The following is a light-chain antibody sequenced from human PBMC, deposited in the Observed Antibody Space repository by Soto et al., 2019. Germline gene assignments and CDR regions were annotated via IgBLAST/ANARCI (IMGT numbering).Light chain of an antibody. J-gene: IGKJ2*01. CDR3: QQYDDYPFT. V-gene: IGKV1-5*01. Sequence: DIPMTQSPSTLSASIGDRVTITGRASQSASTSLAWYQQKPGRAPNLLIYDASTLQSGVPSRFSGSGSGTEFVLTITSLQPDDFATYYCQQYDDYPFTFGPGTKLES. CDR1: QSASTS. CDR2: DAS.